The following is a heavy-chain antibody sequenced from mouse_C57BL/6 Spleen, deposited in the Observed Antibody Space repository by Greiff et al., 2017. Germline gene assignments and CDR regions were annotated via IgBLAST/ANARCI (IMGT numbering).Heavy chain of an antibody. CDR2: IDPSDSET. CDR3: ARAYYSNYADY. Sequence: QVQLQQSGAELMKPGASVKLSYKATGYTFTGYWIEWVKQRPGHGLEWIGNIDPSDSETHYNQKFKDKATLTVDKSSSTAYMQLSSLTSEDSAVYYCARAYYSNYADYWGQGTTLTVSS. J-gene: IGHJ2*01. D-gene: IGHD2-5*01. CDR1: GYTFTGYW. V-gene: IGHV1-61*01.